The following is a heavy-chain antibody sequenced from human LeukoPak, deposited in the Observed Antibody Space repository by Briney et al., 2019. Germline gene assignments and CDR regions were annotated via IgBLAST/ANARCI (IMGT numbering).Heavy chain of an antibody. D-gene: IGHD3-10*01. J-gene: IGHJ4*02. V-gene: IGHV1-18*01. Sequence: ASVKVSCKASGYTFTSYGISWVRQAPGQGLEWMGWISAYNGNTKYAQKLQGRVTMTTDTSTSTAYMELRSLRSDDTAVYYCARDRNPYGSGSFISAHFDYWGQGTLVTVSS. CDR1: GYTFTSYG. CDR3: ARDRNPYGSGSFISAHFDY. CDR2: ISAYNGNT.